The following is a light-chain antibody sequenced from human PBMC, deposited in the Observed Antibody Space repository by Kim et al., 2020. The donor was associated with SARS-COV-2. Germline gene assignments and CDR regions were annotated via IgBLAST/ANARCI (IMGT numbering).Light chain of an antibody. CDR1: SSNIGAGYD. CDR2: RNN. CDR3: QSYDSSLAAYV. Sequence: RVTSACTGSSSNIGAGYDVHWYQQLPGTAPKLLLYRNNNRPSGVPDRFSGSKSGTSASLAITGLQAEDEADYYCQSYDSSLAAYVFGTGTKVTVL. V-gene: IGLV1-40*01. J-gene: IGLJ1*01.